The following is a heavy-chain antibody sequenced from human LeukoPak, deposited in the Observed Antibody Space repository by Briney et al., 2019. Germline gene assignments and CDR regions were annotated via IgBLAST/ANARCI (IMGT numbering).Heavy chain of an antibody. D-gene: IGHD3-9*01. Sequence: SETLSLTCTVSGGSISSSSYCWGWIRQPPGKGLEWIGSIYYSGSTYYNPSLKSRVTISVDTSKNQFSLKLSSVTAADTAVYYCARHLPNDDILTGFDYWGQGTLVTVSS. CDR1: GGSISSSSYC. J-gene: IGHJ4*02. V-gene: IGHV4-39*01. CDR3: ARHLPNDDILTGFDY. CDR2: IYYSGST.